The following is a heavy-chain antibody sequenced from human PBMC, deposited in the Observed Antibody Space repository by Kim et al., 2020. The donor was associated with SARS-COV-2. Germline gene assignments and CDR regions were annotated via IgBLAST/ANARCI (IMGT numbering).Heavy chain of an antibody. D-gene: IGHD6-19*01. CDR2: ISYDGSNK. Sequence: GGSLRLSCAASGFTFSSYGMHWVRQAPGKGLEWVAVISYDGSNKYYADSVKGRFTISRDNSKNTLYLQMNSLRAEDTAVYYCVKGLWWQWLAPPDYWGQGTLVTVSS. J-gene: IGHJ4*02. CDR1: GFTFSSYG. CDR3: VKGLWWQWLAPPDY. V-gene: IGHV3-30*18.